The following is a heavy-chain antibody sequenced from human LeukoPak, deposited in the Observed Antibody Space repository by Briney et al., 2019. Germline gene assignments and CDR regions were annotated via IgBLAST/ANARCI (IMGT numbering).Heavy chain of an antibody. V-gene: IGHV4-4*07. CDR3: ARDNERFLEWPMPSYYYYHMDV. J-gene: IGHJ6*03. Sequence: SETLSLTCTVSGGSISSYYWSWIRQPAGKGLEWIGRIYTSGSTDYNPSLKSRVTMSVDTSKNQFSLKLSSVTAADTAVYYCARDNERFLEWPMPSYYYYHMDVWGKGTTVTVSS. CDR1: GGSISSYY. CDR2: IYTSGST. D-gene: IGHD3-3*01.